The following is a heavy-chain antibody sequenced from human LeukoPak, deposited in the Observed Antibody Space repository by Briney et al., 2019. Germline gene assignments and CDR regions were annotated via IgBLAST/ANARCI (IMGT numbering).Heavy chain of an antibody. J-gene: IGHJ4*02. CDR1: GGSISTYY. V-gene: IGHV4-59*01. CDR3: ARDWNYDFWSGYGY. Sequence: PSETLSLTCTVSGGSISTYYWSWIRQPPGKGLEWLGYIYYTGSTNYNPSLKSRVTISVDTSKNQFSLKLSSVTAADTAVYYCARDWNYDFWSGYGYWGQGTLVTVSS. D-gene: IGHD3-3*01. CDR2: IYYTGST.